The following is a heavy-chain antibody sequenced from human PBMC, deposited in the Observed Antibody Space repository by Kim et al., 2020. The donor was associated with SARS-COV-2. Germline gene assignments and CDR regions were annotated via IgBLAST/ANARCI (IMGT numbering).Heavy chain of an antibody. CDR2: ISGSGGST. J-gene: IGHJ4*02. D-gene: IGHD3-10*01. Sequence: GGSLRLSCAASGFTFSSYAMSWVRQAPGKGLEWVSAISGSGGSTYYADSVKGRFTISSDNSKNMVYLQMNSLRAEDTAVYYCAKGEVPMVRGVIDYWGQGTLVTVSS. CDR1: GFTFSSYA. CDR3: AKGEVPMVRGVIDY. V-gene: IGHV3-23*01.